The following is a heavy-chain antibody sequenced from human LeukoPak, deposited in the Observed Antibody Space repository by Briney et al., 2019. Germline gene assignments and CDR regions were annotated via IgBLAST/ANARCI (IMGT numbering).Heavy chain of an antibody. CDR2: IYHSGST. V-gene: IGHV4-30-2*01. CDR3: AIPGIAVSTYWYFDL. J-gene: IGHJ2*01. D-gene: IGHD6-19*01. Sequence: SETLSLTCTVSGGSISSGGYYWSWIRQPPGKGLEWIGYIYHSGSTYYNPSLKSRVTISVDRSKNQFSLKLSSVAAADTAVYYCAIPGIAVSTYWYFDLWGRGTLVTVSS. CDR1: GGSISSGGYY.